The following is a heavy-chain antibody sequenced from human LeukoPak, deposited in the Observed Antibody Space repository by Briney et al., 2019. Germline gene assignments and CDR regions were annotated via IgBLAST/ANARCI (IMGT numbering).Heavy chain of an antibody. CDR3: ARSLFRFLEWSYRSYYYYYMDV. J-gene: IGHJ6*03. D-gene: IGHD3-3*01. CDR2: IIPIFGTV. V-gene: IGHV1-69*06. CDR1: GYTFTSYH. Sequence: SVKVSCKASGYTFTSYHMHWVRQAPGQGLEWMGGIIPIFGTVNYAQKFQGRVTITADKSTSTAYMELSSLRSEDTAVYYCARSLFRFLEWSYRSYYYYYMDVWGKGTTVTVSS.